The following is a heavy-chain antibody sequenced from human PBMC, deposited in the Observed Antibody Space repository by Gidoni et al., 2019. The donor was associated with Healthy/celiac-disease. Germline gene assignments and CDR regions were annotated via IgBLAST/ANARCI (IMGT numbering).Heavy chain of an antibody. D-gene: IGHD2-8*01. Sequence: QVQLVVSGGGLVKPGGPLRLSCAASGFPFSDYYMSWIRQARGKGLGWVSYISSSGSTIYDAASVKGRFTITRDNAKNSLYLKMNSLRDEDTAVYYGARAGSLGVRWSEGYWGQGTLVTVSS. CDR3: ARAGSLGVRWSEGY. J-gene: IGHJ4*02. CDR2: ISSSGSTI. CDR1: GFPFSDYY. V-gene: IGHV3-11*01.